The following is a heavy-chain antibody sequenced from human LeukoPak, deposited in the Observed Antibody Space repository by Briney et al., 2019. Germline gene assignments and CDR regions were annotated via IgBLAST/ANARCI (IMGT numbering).Heavy chain of an antibody. Sequence: SGGSLRLSCAASGFTFSSYGIHWVRQAPGKGLEWVALISYDGSNKYYAESVKGRFTISRDNAKNTLYLQMKSLRAEDTAVYYCAKDWRWETPCYGMNVWGQGTTVTVSS. D-gene: IGHD1-26*01. CDR1: GFTFSSYG. J-gene: IGHJ6*02. V-gene: IGHV3-30*18. CDR2: ISYDGSNK. CDR3: AKDWRWETPCYGMNV.